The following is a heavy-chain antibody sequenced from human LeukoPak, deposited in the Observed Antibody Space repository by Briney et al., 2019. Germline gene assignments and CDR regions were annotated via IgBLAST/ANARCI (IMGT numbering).Heavy chain of an antibody. CDR1: GFTFSSYG. V-gene: IGHV3-30*18. CDR2: ISYDGSNK. CDR3: AKAGPYSSSSPDY. D-gene: IGHD6-13*01. J-gene: IGHJ4*02. Sequence: PGRSLRLSCAASGFTFSSYGMHWVRQAPGKGLEWVAVISYDGSNKYYADSVKGRFTISRDNSKNTLYLQMNSLRAEDTAVYYCAKAGPYSSSSPDYWGLGTLVTVSS.